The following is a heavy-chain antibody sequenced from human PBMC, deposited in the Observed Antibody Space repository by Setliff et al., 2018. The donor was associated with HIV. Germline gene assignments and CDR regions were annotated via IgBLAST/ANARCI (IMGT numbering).Heavy chain of an antibody. Sequence: SETLSLTCAVYGGSFTDFYWTFIRQSPGKGLEWIGEITHSGSTTYDPSLKSRITVSVDTSKNQFSLKLTSVTAADMGVYYCARQAWHSGRNGYFVDYWGQGTLVTVSS. CDR2: ITHSGST. V-gene: IGHV4-34*01. CDR3: ARQAWHSGRNGYFVDY. J-gene: IGHJ4*02. CDR1: GGSFTDFY. D-gene: IGHD2-15*01.